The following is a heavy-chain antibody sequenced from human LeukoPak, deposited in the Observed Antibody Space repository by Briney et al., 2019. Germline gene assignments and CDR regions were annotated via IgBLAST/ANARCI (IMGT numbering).Heavy chain of an antibody. CDR1: GFTFSSYS. CDR3: ARDHYGDYVFDY. D-gene: IGHD4-17*01. CDR2: ISSSSSYI. J-gene: IGHJ4*02. Sequence: GGSLRLSCAASGFTFSSYSMNWVRQAPGKGLEWVSSISSSSSYIYYADSVKGRFTTSRDNAKNSLYLQMNSLRAEDTAVYYCARDHYGDYVFDYWGQGTLVTVSS. V-gene: IGHV3-21*01.